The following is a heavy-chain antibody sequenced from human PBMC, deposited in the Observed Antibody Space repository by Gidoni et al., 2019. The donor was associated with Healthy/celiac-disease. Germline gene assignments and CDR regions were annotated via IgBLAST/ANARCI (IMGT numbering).Heavy chain of an antibody. CDR3: ARGRMSRWFDP. CDR2: INHSGST. V-gene: IGHV4-34*01. J-gene: IGHJ5*02. CDR1: GGSFSGYY. Sequence: QVQLQQWGAGLLKPSETLSLTCAVYGGSFSGYYWSWIRQPPGKGLEWIGEINHSGSTNYNPSLKSRVTISVDTSKNQFSLKLSSVTAADTAVYYCARGRMSRWFDPWGQGTLVTVSS.